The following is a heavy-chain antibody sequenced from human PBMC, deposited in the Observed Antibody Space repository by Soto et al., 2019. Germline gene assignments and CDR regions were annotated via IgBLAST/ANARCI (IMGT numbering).Heavy chain of an antibody. Sequence: SETLSLTCTVSGGSVSSGSYYWSWIRQPPGKGLEWIGYIYYSGSTNYNPSLKSRVTISVDTSKNQFSLKLSSVTAADTAVYYCARVGPRYSGSYLDYWGQGTLVTVSS. CDR1: GGSVSSGSYY. J-gene: IGHJ4*02. D-gene: IGHD1-26*01. CDR2: IYYSGST. CDR3: ARVGPRYSGSYLDY. V-gene: IGHV4-61*01.